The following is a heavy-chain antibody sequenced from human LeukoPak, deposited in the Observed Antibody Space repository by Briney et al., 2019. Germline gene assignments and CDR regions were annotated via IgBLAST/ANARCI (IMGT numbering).Heavy chain of an antibody. CDR3: ARNWGNLYFDL. CDR2: ISGDGSSI. J-gene: IGHJ2*01. Sequence: PGGSLRLSCAASGFTFSNCWMHWVRQAPGKGLVWVSRISGDGSSIAYADSVKGRFSISRDNAKSTLYLQMNSLRVEDTALYYCARNWGNLYFDLWGRGTLVTVSS. V-gene: IGHV3-74*01. D-gene: IGHD3-16*01. CDR1: GFTFSNCW.